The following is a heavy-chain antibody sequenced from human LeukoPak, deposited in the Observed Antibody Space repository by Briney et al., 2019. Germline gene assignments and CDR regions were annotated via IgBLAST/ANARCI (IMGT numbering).Heavy chain of an antibody. V-gene: IGHV3-23*01. J-gene: IGHJ6*03. D-gene: IGHD5-18*01. CDR2: ISGSGDNT. CDR3: ACTAYYYYYLDV. CDR1: GFTFSSHA. Sequence: GRSLRLSCAASGFTFSSHAMSWVRQAPGEGLEWVSAISGSGDNTYYADSVKGRFTISRDNSKNTLYLHMSSLRAEDTAVYYCACTAYYYYYLDVWGKGTTVTVSS.